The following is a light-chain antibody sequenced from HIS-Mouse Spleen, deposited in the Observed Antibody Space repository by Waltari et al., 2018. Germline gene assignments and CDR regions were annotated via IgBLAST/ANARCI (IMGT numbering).Light chain of an antibody. Sequence: QSALTQPASVSGSPGQSITISCTGTSSDVGGYNYVSWYQQHPGKAPQLTFYDVSNRPSRVSNRFSGSKSCNTASLTISGLQAEDEADYYCSSYTSSSTLVVFGTGTKVTVL. CDR3: SSYTSSSTLVV. V-gene: IGLV2-14*03. CDR1: SSDVGGYNY. CDR2: DVS. J-gene: IGLJ1*01.